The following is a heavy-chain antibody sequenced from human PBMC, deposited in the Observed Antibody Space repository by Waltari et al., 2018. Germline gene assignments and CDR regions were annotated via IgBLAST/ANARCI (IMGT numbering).Heavy chain of an antibody. CDR3: ARDRGFYCSGGSCYHYYYYYYMDV. Sequence: QVQLQESGPGLVKPSETLSLTCTVSGGSISSYYWSWIRQPAGKGLEWIGRIYTSGSTNYNPSLKSRVTMSVDTSKNQFSLKLSSVTAADTAVYYCARDRGFYCSGGSCYHYYYYYYMDVWGKGTTVTVSS. V-gene: IGHV4-4*07. CDR1: GGSISSYY. CDR2: IYTSGST. D-gene: IGHD2-15*01. J-gene: IGHJ6*03.